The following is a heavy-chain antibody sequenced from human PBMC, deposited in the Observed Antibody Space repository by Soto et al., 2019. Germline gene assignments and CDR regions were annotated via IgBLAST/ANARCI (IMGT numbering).Heavy chain of an antibody. CDR3: ARVTDSSGWYWAFDI. Sequence: QVQLVESGGGVVQPGRSLRLSCAASGFTFSSYGMHWVRQAPGKGLEWVAVIWYDGRNKFYADSVKGRFTISRDNSKNTLYLQMNSLRAEDTVVYYCARVTDSSGWYWAFDIWGQGTMVTVSS. D-gene: IGHD6-19*01. V-gene: IGHV3-33*01. CDR2: IWYDGRNK. J-gene: IGHJ3*02. CDR1: GFTFSSYG.